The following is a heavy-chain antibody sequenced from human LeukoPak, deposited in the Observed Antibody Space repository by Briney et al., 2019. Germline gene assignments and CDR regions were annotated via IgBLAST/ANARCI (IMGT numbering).Heavy chain of an antibody. D-gene: IGHD3-16*01. Sequence: GGSLRLSCAASGLIFSDYGMSWARQAPGKGLEWVANMKPDGSEKNYVDSVKGRFTISRDNAKNSLYLQMNSLRAEDTAVYYCARSFDYVWGRDWGQGTLVTVSS. CDR1: GLIFSDYG. CDR3: ARSFDYVWGRD. J-gene: IGHJ4*02. V-gene: IGHV3-7*01. CDR2: MKPDGSEK.